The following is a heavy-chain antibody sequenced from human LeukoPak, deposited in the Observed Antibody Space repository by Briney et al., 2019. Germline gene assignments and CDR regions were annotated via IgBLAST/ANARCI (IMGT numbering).Heavy chain of an antibody. V-gene: IGHV1-69*13. J-gene: IGHJ5*02. CDR3: AREGYCSGGSCYSMWFDP. CDR1: GGTFSSYA. CDR2: IIPIFGTA. D-gene: IGHD2-15*01. Sequence: SVKVSCKASGGTFSSYAISWVRQAPGQGLEWMGGIIPIFGTANYAQKFQGRVTITADESTSTAYMELSSLRSEDTAVYYCAREGYCSGGSCYSMWFDPWGQGTLVTVSS.